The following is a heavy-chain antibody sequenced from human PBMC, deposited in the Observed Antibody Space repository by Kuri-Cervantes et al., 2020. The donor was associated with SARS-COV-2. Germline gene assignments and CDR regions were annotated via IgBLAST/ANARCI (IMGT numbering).Heavy chain of an antibody. J-gene: IGHJ6*02. V-gene: IGHV3-74*03. CDR2: INGDGSTR. Sequence: GESLKISCVASGFTFRSYWMHWVRQAPGKGLVWVSRINGDGSTRTYANSVKGRFTISRDNSKNTLYLQMNSLRAEDTAVYYCAKDLNLETYYDFWSGYYYYYGMDVWGQGTTVTVSS. CDR1: GFTFRSYW. D-gene: IGHD3-3*01. CDR3: AKDLNLETYYDFWSGYYYYYGMDV.